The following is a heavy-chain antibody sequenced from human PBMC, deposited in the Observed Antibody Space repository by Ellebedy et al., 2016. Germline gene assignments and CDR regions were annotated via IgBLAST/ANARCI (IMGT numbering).Heavy chain of an antibody. CDR3: AREQDYGDYVGDY. CDR2: ISSSSSYI. J-gene: IGHJ4*02. CDR1: GFTFSSYS. Sequence: GESLMISCAASGFTFSSYSMNWVRQAPGKGLEWVSSISSSSSYIYYADSVKGRFTISRDNAKNSLYLQMNSLRAEDTAVYYCAREQDYGDYVGDYWGQGTLVTVSS. D-gene: IGHD4-17*01. V-gene: IGHV3-21*01.